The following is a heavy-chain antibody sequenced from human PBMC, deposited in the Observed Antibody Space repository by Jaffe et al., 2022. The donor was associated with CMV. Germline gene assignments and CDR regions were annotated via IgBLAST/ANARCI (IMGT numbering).Heavy chain of an antibody. CDR2: IRSKAYGGTT. D-gene: IGHD2-8*01. V-gene: IGHV3-49*04. CDR1: GFTFGDYA. J-gene: IGHJ4*02. CDR3: TRDWCRRVFCTNGVFDY. Sequence: EVQLVESGGGLVQPGRSLRLSCTASGFTFGDYAMSWVRQAPGKGLEWVGFIRSKAYGGTTEYAASVKGRFTISRDDSKSIAYLQMNSLKTEDTAVYYCTRDWCRRVFCTNGVFDYWGQGTLVTVSS.